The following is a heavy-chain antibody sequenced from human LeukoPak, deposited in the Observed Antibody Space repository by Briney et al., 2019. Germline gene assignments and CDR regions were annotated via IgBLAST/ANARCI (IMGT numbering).Heavy chain of an antibody. J-gene: IGHJ4*02. Sequence: ASVKVSCKASGYTFTSYYMHWVRQAPGQGLEWMGIINPSGGSTSYAQEFQGRVTMTRDTSTSTVYMELSSLRPEDTAVYYCARDLSFSGRCDYWGQGTLVTVSS. D-gene: IGHD3/OR15-3a*01. CDR2: INPSGGST. CDR1: GYTFTSYY. V-gene: IGHV1-46*01. CDR3: ARDLSFSGRCDY.